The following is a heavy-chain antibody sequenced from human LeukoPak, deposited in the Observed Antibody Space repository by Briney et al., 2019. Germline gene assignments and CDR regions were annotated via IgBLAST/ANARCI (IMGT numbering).Heavy chain of an antibody. Sequence: PGGSLRLSCAASGFTFSSYTIHWVRQTPGKGLEWVAVIPYDGISGYYGDAVKGRFTISRDNSKNTLYLQMSSLRAEDTAVYYCARESQWFGESFDYWGQGTLATVSS. D-gene: IGHD3-10*01. CDR2: IPYDGISG. CDR1: GFTFSSYT. V-gene: IGHV3-30*04. J-gene: IGHJ4*02. CDR3: ARESQWFGESFDY.